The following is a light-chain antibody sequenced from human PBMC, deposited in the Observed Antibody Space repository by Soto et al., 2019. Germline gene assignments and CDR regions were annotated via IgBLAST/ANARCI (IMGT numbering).Light chain of an antibody. CDR2: DAS. CDR3: QQYNSWPQT. J-gene: IGKJ1*01. Sequence: EIVMTQSPATLSVSPGERATLSCRASQSVSSNLAWYQQKPGQSPRLLMHDASTRATGIPARFSGSGSGTEFTLTISSLQSEDFAVYHCQQYNSWPQTFGQGTKVEIK. CDR1: QSVSSN. V-gene: IGKV3D-15*01.